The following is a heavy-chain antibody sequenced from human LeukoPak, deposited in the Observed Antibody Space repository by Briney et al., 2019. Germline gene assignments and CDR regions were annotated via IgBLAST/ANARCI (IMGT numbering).Heavy chain of an antibody. D-gene: IGHD2-2*01. CDR3: ARHYQYCSSTTCYRGGVSYSYYYMDV. CDR2: IYYSGST. J-gene: IGHJ6*03. V-gene: IGHV4-39*01. Sequence: SETLSLTCTVSGGSISSSSYYWGWIRQPPGKGLEWIGSIYYSGSTYYNPSLKSRVSISVDTSKNQFSLKLSSVTAADTAVYYCARHYQYCSSTTCYRGGVSYSYYYMDVWGKGTTVTVSS. CDR1: GGSISSSSYY.